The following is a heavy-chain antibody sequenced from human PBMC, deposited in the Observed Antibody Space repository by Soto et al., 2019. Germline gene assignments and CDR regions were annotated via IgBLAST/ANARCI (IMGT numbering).Heavy chain of an antibody. D-gene: IGHD5-18*01. CDR1: GFTFSSYA. Sequence: EVQLLESGGGLVQPGGSLRLSCAASGFTFSSYAMSWVRQAPGKGLEWVSAISGSGGSTYYADSVKGRFTISRDNSNNTLHLQMNSLRAEDTAVYYCAKDSGYSYGYDAFDIWGQGTMVTVSS. V-gene: IGHV3-23*01. CDR3: AKDSGYSYGYDAFDI. J-gene: IGHJ3*02. CDR2: ISGSGGST.